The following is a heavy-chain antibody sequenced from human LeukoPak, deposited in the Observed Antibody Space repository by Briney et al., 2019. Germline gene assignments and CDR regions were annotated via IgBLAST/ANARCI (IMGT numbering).Heavy chain of an antibody. CDR1: GGSISVYY. CDR3: AREICYYDTSGLSACGFDY. D-gene: IGHD3-22*01. CDR2: IYYSGST. Sequence: PSETLSLTCTVSGGSISVYYWTWIRQPPGKGLEWIGYIYYSGSTNYNPSLKSRVTISVDTSKTQFSLKLSSVTAADTAVYYCAREICYYDTSGLSACGFDYWGQGTLVTVSS. V-gene: IGHV4-59*01. J-gene: IGHJ4*02.